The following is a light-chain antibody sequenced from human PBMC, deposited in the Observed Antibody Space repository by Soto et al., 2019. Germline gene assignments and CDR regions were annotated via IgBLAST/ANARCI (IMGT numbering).Light chain of an antibody. Sequence: QSALTQPASVSGSPGQSITISCTGTSSDIGASNHASWYQHHPDIAPKLIIYEVTYRPSGVSNRFSGSKSGFTASLTISGLQAEDEADYYCNSHTTSGIRVFGTGTKVTVL. CDR3: NSHTTSGIRV. J-gene: IGLJ1*01. CDR2: EVT. V-gene: IGLV2-14*01. CDR1: SSDIGASNH.